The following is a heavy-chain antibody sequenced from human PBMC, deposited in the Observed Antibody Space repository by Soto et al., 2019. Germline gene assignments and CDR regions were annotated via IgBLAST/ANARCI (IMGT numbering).Heavy chain of an antibody. CDR1: GGSVSSGRYY. CDR2: IYYSGRT. Sequence: PSETLSLTCTVSGGSVSSGRYYWSWSRQSPGKGLEWIGYIYYSGRTSYNSSLKSRVTISVDTSKNQFSLKLSSVTAADTAIYYCARSGAGSGWLGGQGTLVTVSS. CDR3: ARSGAGSGWL. V-gene: IGHV4-61*01. D-gene: IGHD6-19*01. J-gene: IGHJ4*02.